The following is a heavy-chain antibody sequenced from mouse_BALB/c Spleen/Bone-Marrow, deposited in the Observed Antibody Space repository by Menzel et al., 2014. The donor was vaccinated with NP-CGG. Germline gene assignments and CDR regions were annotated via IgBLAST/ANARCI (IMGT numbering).Heavy chain of an antibody. CDR1: GYIFTSYT. J-gene: IGHJ2*01. V-gene: IGHV1-4*02. CDR2: ISPSIGYT. Sequence: VQLQESAAELARPGASVKLSCEASGYIFTSYTIQWIKQRPGQGLEWIGYISPSIGYTEYNQKFKDKTTLTADTSSSXTXMXXSSLTSEDSAVYYCAREGTYYAYFDYWGQGTTLTVSS. D-gene: IGHD1-1*01. CDR3: AREGTYYAYFDY.